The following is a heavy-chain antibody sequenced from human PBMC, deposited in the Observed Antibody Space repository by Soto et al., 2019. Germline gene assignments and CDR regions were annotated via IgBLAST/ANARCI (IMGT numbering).Heavy chain of an antibody. CDR2: LVVGTGNT. CDR1: GFTFRSSA. CDR3: ATGAYCSGGSCSDYYYYYYGMDL. Sequence: SVKVSCKTSGFTFRSSAVQWVRQARGQRLEWIGWLVVGTGNTNYAQKFQQRVTISSDRSTNTVSMELSSLTSEDTAVYYCATGAYCSGGSCSDYYYYYYGMDLWGQGTTVTVS. V-gene: IGHV1-58*01. J-gene: IGHJ6*02. D-gene: IGHD2-15*01.